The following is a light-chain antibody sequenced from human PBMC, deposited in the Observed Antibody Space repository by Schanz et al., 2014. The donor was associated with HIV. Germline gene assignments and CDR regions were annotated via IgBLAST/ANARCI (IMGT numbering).Light chain of an antibody. CDR2: GAS. CDR1: QSVSTN. CDR3: QQSYSATPYT. J-gene: IGKJ2*01. V-gene: IGKV3-15*01. Sequence: NLSVSPGESATLSCRASQSVSTNLAWYQQKPGQAPRLLIHGASTRATGVPARFSGSGSGTQFTLTITGLQFEDFATYYCQQSYSATPYTFGQGTKVEIK.